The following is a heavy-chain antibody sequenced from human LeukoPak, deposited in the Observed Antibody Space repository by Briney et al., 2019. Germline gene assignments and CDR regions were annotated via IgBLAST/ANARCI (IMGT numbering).Heavy chain of an antibody. D-gene: IGHD3-22*01. V-gene: IGHV3-53*04. CDR1: GFTVSSNY. Sequence: GGSLRCYCAASGFTVSSNYMSWVRQAPGKGLEWCSVIYSGGSTYYADSVKGPFHISRHNSKNTLYLQMNSLRAEDTAVYYCARDGNNYYDSSGYYLDYWGQGTLVTVSS. CDR3: ARDGNNYYDSSGYYLDY. CDR2: IYSGGST. J-gene: IGHJ4*02.